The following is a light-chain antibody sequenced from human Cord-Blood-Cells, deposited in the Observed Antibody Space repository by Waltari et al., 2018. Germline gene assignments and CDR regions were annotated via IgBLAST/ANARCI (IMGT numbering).Light chain of an antibody. CDR2: GAA. J-gene: IGKJ2*01. CDR1: QSVSSSY. CDR3: QQYGSSPPYT. V-gene: IGKV3-20*01. Sequence: EIVLTQSPGTLSSSPGESATLSCSASQSVSSSYLAWYQQKPGQAPRLLIYGAASRATGIPDRFRGSGSGTDFTLTISRLEPEEFAVYYCQQYGSSPPYTFGQGTKLEIK.